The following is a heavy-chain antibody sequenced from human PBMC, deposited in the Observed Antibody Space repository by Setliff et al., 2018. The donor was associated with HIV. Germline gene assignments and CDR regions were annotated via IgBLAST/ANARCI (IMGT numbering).Heavy chain of an antibody. CDR1: GYTFTNNG. J-gene: IGHJ4*02. D-gene: IGHD4-17*01. V-gene: IGHV1-18*01. CDR2: ISGDNGNT. CDR3: ARSPGDYLFDY. Sequence: ASVKVSCKASGYTFTNNGINWVRQAPGQGLEWMGWISGDNGNTKYSQKFQGRVTITRDASASTAYMELSSLRSEDTAVYYCARSPGDYLFDYWGQGTLVTVSS.